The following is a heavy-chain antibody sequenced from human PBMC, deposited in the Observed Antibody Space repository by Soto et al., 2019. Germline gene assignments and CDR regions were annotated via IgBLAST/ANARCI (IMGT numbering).Heavy chain of an antibody. V-gene: IGHV1-2*04. Sequence: GASVKVSCKASGYTFTGYYMHWVRQAPGQGLEWMGWINPNSGGTNYAQKFQGWVTMTRDTSISTAYMELSRLRSDDTAVYYCARGGNNCSSTGCYKGDYYMDVWGKGTTVTVSS. D-gene: IGHD2-2*02. CDR3: ARGGNNCSSTGCYKGDYYMDV. CDR1: GYTFTGYY. J-gene: IGHJ6*03. CDR2: INPNSGGT.